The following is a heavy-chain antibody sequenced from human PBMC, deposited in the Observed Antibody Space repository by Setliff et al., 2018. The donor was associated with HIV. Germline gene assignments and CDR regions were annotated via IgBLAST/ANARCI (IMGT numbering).Heavy chain of an antibody. CDR1: VYSISSGYY. V-gene: IGHV4-38-2*02. J-gene: IGHJ4*02. D-gene: IGHD3-22*01. Sequence: LSLTCTVSVYSISSGYYWGWIRQSPGKGLEWLGSMYYGGSTFYNPSLKSRVTISEDTSKNQVSLKLSSMTAADTAIYYCARGLYYDSKSLGYWGQGTLVTVSS. CDR2: MYYGGST. CDR3: ARGLYYDSKSLGY.